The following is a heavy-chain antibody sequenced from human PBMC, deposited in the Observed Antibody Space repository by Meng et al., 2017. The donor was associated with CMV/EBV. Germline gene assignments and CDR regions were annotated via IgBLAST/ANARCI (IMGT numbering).Heavy chain of an antibody. J-gene: IGHJ4*02. V-gene: IGHV4-4*07. Sequence: QGQLRGSGPGLVKPSETLSPTCTVSGGSISSYYWSWIRQPDGKGLEWIGPIYTSGSTNYNPSLKSRVTMSVDTSKNQFSLKLSSVTAADTAVYYCARGSYYRYVIDYWGQGTLVTVSS. CDR2: IYTSGST. CDR3: ARGSYYRYVIDY. CDR1: GGSISSYY. D-gene: IGHD2-21*01.